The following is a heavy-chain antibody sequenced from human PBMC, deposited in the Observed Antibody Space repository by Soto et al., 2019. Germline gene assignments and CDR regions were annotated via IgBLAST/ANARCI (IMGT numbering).Heavy chain of an antibody. Sequence: VQVLESGGGLVQPGGFLRRCCAASGFTFNNYAMGWVRQARGKGLEWVSAITGSGSDTYYLDSVKGRFTISRDNSKNTLFLQVNSLRAEDTAIYYCAKLGSSARSPHYYFDYWGQGTLVTVSS. V-gene: IGHV3-23*01. CDR3: AKLGSSARSPHYYFDY. D-gene: IGHD3-10*01. CDR1: GFTFNNYA. J-gene: IGHJ4*02. CDR2: ITGSGSDT.